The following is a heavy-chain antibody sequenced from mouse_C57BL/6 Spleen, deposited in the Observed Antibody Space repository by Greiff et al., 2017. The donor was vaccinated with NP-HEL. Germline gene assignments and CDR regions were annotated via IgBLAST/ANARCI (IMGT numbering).Heavy chain of an antibody. CDR2: INPSSGYT. V-gene: IGHV1-7*01. CDR1: GYTFTSYW. J-gene: IGHJ2*01. CDR3: ARGDYYDYFDY. D-gene: IGHD1-1*01. Sequence: VQLQESGAELAKPGASVKLSCKASGYTFTSYWMPWVKQRPGQGLEWNGYINPSSGYTKYNQKFKDKATLTADKSSSTPYMRLCSLTYEDSAVYYCARGDYYDYFDYWGQGTTLTVSS.